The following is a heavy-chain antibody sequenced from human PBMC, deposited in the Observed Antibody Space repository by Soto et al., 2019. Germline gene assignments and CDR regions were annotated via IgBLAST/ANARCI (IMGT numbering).Heavy chain of an antibody. CDR2: ISSDGSNK. V-gene: IGHV3-30*18. CDR1: GFTFSTYG. J-gene: IGHJ3*02. Sequence: QVQLVESGGGVVQPGRSLRLSCAASGFTFSTYGMHWVRQAPGKGLEWVAVISSDGSNKYYAVSVKGRCTISRDNPKNTLDLQMNSLRAEDTAVYYCAKYIRDYDEDGFYIWGQGTMVTVSS. D-gene: IGHD3-22*01. CDR3: AKYIRDYDEDGFYI.